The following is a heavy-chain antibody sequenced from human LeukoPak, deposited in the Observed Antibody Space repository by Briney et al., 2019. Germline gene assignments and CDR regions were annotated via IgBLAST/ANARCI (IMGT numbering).Heavy chain of an antibody. D-gene: IGHD3-22*01. J-gene: IGHJ6*03. CDR3: ARGDYSSGYYDWYYYYMDV. CDR2: ISSSSSYI. CDR1: GFTFSSYS. Sequence: GGSLRLSCAASGFTFSSYSMNWVRQAPGKGLEWVSSISSSSSYIYYADSVKGRFTISRDNAKNSPYLQMNSLRAEDTAVYYCARGDYSSGYYDWYYYYMDVWGKGTTVTISS. V-gene: IGHV3-21*01.